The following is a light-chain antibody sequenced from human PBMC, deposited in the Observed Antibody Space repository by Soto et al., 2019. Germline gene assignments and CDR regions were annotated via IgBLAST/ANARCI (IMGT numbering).Light chain of an antibody. CDR3: QQRSNWPPFT. J-gene: IGKJ3*01. CDR2: DAS. Sequence: EIVLTQSQATLSLSPGERATLSCRASQSVGSSLGWYQQKPGQAPRLLIYDASNRATGIPARFSGSGSGTDFTLTISSLEPEDFAVYYCQQRSNWPPFTFGPGTKVDIK. CDR1: QSVGSS. V-gene: IGKV3-11*01.